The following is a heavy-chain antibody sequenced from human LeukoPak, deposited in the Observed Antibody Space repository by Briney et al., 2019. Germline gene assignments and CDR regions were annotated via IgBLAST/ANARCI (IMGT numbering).Heavy chain of an antibody. D-gene: IGHD1-26*01. J-gene: IGHJ4*02. V-gene: IGHV3-30*18. CDR3: AKAAVYSKRWTPFDD. CDR2: MAGDGSSI. Sequence: PGRSLRLSCAASGFISSSYGMHWVRQAPGKGLEWVALMAGDGSSIYYADSVKGRFTISRDNSKNTVYLQTNSLRPEDTAVYYCAKAAVYSKRWTPFDDWGRGTLVTVSS. CDR1: GFISSSYG.